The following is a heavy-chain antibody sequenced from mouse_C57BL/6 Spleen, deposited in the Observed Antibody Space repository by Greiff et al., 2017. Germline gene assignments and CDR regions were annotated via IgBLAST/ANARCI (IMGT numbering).Heavy chain of an antibody. J-gene: IGHJ2*01. V-gene: IGHV1-81*01. CDR1: GYTFTSSG. Sequence: VQLQQSGAELARPGASVKLSCKASGYTFTSSGISWVKQRTGQGLEWIGEIYPRSGNTYYNEQFKGKATLTADKSSSTAYMELRSLTSVDSAVYFCTRAGINYLGCWGPGTTLTVSS. CDR2: IYPRSGNT. CDR3: TRAGINYLGC. D-gene: IGHD4-1*01.